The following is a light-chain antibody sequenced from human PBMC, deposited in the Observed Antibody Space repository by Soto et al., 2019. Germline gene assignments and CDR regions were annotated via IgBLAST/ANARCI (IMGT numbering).Light chain of an antibody. Sequence: DIQMTQSPSSVSASVGDRVTITCRASQGISSWLAWYQQKPGKAPKLLIYAASSLQXGVPSRFXXXXXXXXXXXXXXXLQPEDFATYYCQQANSFPYTFGQGTKLEIK. J-gene: IGKJ2*01. CDR2: AAS. CDR3: QQANSFPYT. CDR1: QGISSW. V-gene: IGKV1-12*01.